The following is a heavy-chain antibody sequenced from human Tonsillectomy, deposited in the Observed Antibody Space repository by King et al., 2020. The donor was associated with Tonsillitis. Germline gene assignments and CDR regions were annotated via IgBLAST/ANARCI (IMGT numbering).Heavy chain of an antibody. CDR2: IYYRGST. Sequence: VQLQESGPGLVKPSETLSLTCTVSGGSVSSGSYYWSWIRQPPGKGLEWIGYIYYRGSTNYNPSLKSRVTISVDTSKNQFSLKLSSVTAADTAVYYCARESAVAGRFDYWGQGTLVTVSS. CDR1: GGSVSSGSYY. D-gene: IGHD6-19*01. J-gene: IGHJ4*02. CDR3: ARESAVAGRFDY. V-gene: IGHV4-61*01.